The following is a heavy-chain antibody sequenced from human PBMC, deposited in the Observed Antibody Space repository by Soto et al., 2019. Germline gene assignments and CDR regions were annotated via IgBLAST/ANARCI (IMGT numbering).Heavy chain of an antibody. J-gene: IGHJ2*01. D-gene: IGHD2-2*01. CDR3: ARGLTRAEPWYFGL. Sequence: QVQLQQWGAGLLKPSETLSLTCAVYGGSCSDHYCTWIRQSPGKGLEWIGEIAHSGSTNYSPSLKSRVTMSVDTSKNQFSLKVTSVTAADTAVYYCARGLTRAEPWYFGLWGRGTLVTVSS. V-gene: IGHV4-34*01. CDR2: IAHSGST. CDR1: GGSCSDHY.